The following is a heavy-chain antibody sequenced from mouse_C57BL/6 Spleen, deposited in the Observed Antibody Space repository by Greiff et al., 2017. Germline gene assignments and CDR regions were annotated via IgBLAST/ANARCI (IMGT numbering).Heavy chain of an antibody. J-gene: IGHJ2*01. D-gene: IGHD1-1*01. Sequence: QVQLQQSGPELVKPGASVKISCKASGYSFTSYYIHWVKQRPGQGLEWIGWIYPGSGNTKYNEKFKGKATLTADPSSSTAYMQLSSLTSEDSAVYYCARGHYGSSYGYWGQGTTLTVSS. CDR1: GYSFTSYY. CDR2: IYPGSGNT. CDR3: ARGHYGSSYGY. V-gene: IGHV1-66*01.